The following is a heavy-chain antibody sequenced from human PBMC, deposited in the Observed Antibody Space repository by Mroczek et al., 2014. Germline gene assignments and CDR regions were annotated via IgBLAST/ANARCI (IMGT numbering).Heavy chain of an antibody. CDR3: AKDIGYGGNSIPLAFDI. J-gene: IGHJ3*02. Sequence: ESGGGLVQPGRSLRLSCAASGFTFDDYAMHWVRQAPGKGLEWVSGISWNSGSIGYADSVKGRFTISRDNAKNSLYLQMNSLRAEDTALYYCAKDIGYGGNSIPLAFDIWGQGTMVTVSS. D-gene: IGHD4-23*01. V-gene: IGHV3-9*01. CDR2: ISWNSGSI. CDR1: GFTFDDYA.